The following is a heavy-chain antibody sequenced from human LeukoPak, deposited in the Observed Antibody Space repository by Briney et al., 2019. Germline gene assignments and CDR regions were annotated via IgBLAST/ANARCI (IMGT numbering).Heavy chain of an antibody. D-gene: IGHD2-8*01. V-gene: IGHV3-30*01. J-gene: IGHJ3*02. CDR3: ARDLVSDGFDI. Sequence: SVKGRFTISRDNSKNTLYLQMNSLRAEDTAVYYCARDLVSDGFDIWGQGTMVTVSS.